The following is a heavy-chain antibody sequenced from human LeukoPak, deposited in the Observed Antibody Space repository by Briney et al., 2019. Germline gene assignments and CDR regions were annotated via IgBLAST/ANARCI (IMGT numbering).Heavy chain of an antibody. V-gene: IGHV3-30-3*01. CDR1: GFAFSPYA. D-gene: IGHD6-13*01. Sequence: QAGGSLRLSCAASGFAFSPYAMHWVRQAPGKGLEWVAVISYDGSNKYYADSVKGRFTISRDNSKNTLYLQMNSLRAEDTAVYYCAKAFIQLDYYYGMDVWGQGTTVTVSS. CDR3: AKAFIQLDYYYGMDV. J-gene: IGHJ6*02. CDR2: ISYDGSNK.